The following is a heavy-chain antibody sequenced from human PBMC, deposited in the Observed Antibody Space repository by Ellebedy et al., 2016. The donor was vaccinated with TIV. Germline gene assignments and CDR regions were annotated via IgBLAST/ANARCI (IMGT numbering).Heavy chain of an antibody. V-gene: IGHV4-59*01. CDR2: SYYSGSA. CDR3: ARDVGNDYGDYVGVV. Sequence: MPGGSLRLSCSVSGGSISSYYWSWIRQPPGKGLEWIGYSYYSGSANYSPSLKSRVAISVDTSRNQFSLKLSSVTAADTAVYYCARDVGNDYGDYVGVVWGQGTLVTVSS. CDR1: GGSISSYY. D-gene: IGHD4-17*01. J-gene: IGHJ4*02.